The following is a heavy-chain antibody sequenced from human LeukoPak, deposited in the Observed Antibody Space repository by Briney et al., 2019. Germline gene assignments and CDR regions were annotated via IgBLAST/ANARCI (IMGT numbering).Heavy chain of an antibody. D-gene: IGHD6-19*01. CDR1: GYTFTGYY. J-gene: IGHJ4*02. Sequence: GASVKVSCKTSGYTFTGYYMHWVRQAPGQGLEWMGWINPNSGGTNYAQKFQGRVTMTRDTSISTAYMELSRLRSGDTAVYYCARASLRDSSGWPFDYWGQGTLVTVSS. CDR2: INPNSGGT. CDR3: ARASLRDSSGWPFDY. V-gene: IGHV1-2*02.